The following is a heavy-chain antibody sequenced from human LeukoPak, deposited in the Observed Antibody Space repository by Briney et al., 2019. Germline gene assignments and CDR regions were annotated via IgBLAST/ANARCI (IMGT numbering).Heavy chain of an antibody. V-gene: IGHV3-33*01. J-gene: IGHJ4*02. CDR3: ARDRNWDFDY. Sequence: PGGSLRLSCAASGLTFSSYGMHWVRQAPGKGLEWVAVIGYDGSDYYYADSVKGRFTISRDNSKNTLYLQMNSLRAEDTAVYYCARDRNWDFDYWGQGTLVTVSS. D-gene: IGHD7-27*01. CDR1: GLTFSSYG. CDR2: IGYDGSDY.